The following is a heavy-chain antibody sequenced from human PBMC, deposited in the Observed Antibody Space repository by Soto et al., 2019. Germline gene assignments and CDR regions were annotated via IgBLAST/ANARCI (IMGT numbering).Heavy chain of an antibody. CDR3: ARGLPEVRYCSSTSCSDTTYYMDV. J-gene: IGHJ6*03. Sequence: SETLSLTCAVYGGSFSGYYWSWIRQPPGKGLEWIGEINHSGSTNYNPSLKSRVTISVDTSKNQFSLKLSSVTAADTAVYYCARGLPEVRYCSSTSCSDTTYYMDVWGKGTTVTVSS. CDR1: GGSFSGYY. D-gene: IGHD2-2*01. V-gene: IGHV4-34*01. CDR2: INHSGST.